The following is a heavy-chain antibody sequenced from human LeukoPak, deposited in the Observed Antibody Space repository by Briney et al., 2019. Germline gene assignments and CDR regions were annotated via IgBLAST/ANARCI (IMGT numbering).Heavy chain of an antibody. CDR1: GFTFSRYW. J-gene: IGHJ4*02. CDR2: IKQDGTEN. CDR3: ARDSEWGLLRSDY. V-gene: IGHV3-7*05. Sequence: PGGSLRLSCAASGFTFSRYWMTWVRQAPGKGLEWVANIKQDGTENYYVDSVKGRFTISRDNAKNSLYLQMNSLRAEDTAVYYCARDSEWGLLRSDYWGQGTLVTVSS. D-gene: IGHD1-26*01.